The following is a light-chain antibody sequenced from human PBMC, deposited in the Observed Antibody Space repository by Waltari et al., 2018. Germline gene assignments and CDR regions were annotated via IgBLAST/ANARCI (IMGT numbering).Light chain of an antibody. Sequence: QSALTQPASVSGSPGQSVTISCTGTSSDVGGYEFVSWYQQPPGKAPKLLIYDFSNRPSWVSNRFAGSRSGNTASLTISDLQTDDEADYFCSSYTANSLVLFGGGTQVTVL. V-gene: IGLV2-14*03. J-gene: IGLJ2*01. CDR1: SSDVGGYEF. CDR3: SSYTANSLVL. CDR2: DFS.